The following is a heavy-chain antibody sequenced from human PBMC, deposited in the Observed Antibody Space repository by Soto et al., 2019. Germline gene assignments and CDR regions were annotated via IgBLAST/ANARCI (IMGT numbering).Heavy chain of an antibody. D-gene: IGHD6-6*01. CDR1: GYTFINYY. Sequence: QVQLVQSGAEVKKPGASVKVSCKASGYTFINYYMHWVRQAPGQGIEWMGWINPNSGATNLAQKFQGRVTMTRDTSISTAYMELTRLTSDDTAVYYCARGRGSSSNNFFDPWGQGTLVTVSS. CDR2: INPNSGAT. V-gene: IGHV1-2*02. CDR3: ARGRGSSSNNFFDP. J-gene: IGHJ5*02.